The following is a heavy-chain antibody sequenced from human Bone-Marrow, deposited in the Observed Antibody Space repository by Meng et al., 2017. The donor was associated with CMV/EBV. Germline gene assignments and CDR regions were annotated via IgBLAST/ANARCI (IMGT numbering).Heavy chain of an antibody. J-gene: IGHJ4*02. V-gene: IGHV3-11*04. D-gene: IGHD3-3*01. Sequence: TYGLTLSYYYMSWVRQDPGKGIRWVSYISSSGTTIYYADSVKGRFTISRDNAENSLYLQMNSLRAEDTAVYYCARGGVRFLEWLSVYWGQGTLVTVSS. CDR1: GLTLSYYY. CDR2: ISSSGTTI. CDR3: ARGGVRFLEWLSVY.